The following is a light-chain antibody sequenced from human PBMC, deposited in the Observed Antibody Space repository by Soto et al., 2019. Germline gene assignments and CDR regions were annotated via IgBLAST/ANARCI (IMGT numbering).Light chain of an antibody. CDR2: EVN. J-gene: IGLJ1*01. V-gene: IGLV2-8*01. CDR3: SSFAVTNDRNI. Sequence: QSVLTQPPSASGFPGQSVTISCTGTSSDVGGYNFVSWYQQNPGKAPKLIIHEVNKRPSGVPDRFSGSKSGNTASLTVSGLQAEDEADCCSSSFAVTNDRNIFGTGAKRTVL. CDR1: SSDVGGYNF.